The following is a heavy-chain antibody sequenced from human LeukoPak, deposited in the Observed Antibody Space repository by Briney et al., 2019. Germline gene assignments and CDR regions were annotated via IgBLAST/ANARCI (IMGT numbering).Heavy chain of an antibody. CDR2: ISTYNGRT. J-gene: IGHJ4*02. CDR1: NYTFISYS. Sequence: ASVKVSCKASNYTFISYSITWVRQAPGQGLEWMGWISTYNGRTNYAPNFQDRVTLTSDRSTSTAYMELRSLRSDDTAVYYCARLNSTHLFDTIYHQLDYWGQGALVTVSS. D-gene: IGHD2/OR15-2a*01. V-gene: IGHV1-18*01. CDR3: ARLNSTHLFDTIYHQLDY.